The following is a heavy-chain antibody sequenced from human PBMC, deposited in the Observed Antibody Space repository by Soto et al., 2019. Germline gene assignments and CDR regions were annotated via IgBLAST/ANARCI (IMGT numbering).Heavy chain of an antibody. CDR1: GYTFISYG. V-gene: IGHV1-18*04. CDR2: ISAYNGNT. J-gene: IGHJ3*02. Sequence: QVQLVQSGAEVKKSGASVKVSCKASGYTFISYGISWVRQAPGQGLEWMGWISAYNGNTNYAQKVQGRVTVTTDTSTSTAYMERQSLRSDDTAVYYWARNFVPGRMVRGVSAFDIWGQGTMVTVSS. D-gene: IGHD3-10*01. CDR3: ARNFVPGRMVRGVSAFDI.